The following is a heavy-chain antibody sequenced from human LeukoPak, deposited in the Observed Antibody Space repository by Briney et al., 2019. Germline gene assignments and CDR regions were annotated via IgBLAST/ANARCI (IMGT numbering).Heavy chain of an antibody. CDR2: ITSGSSYI. CDR1: GFTFSSYS. J-gene: IGHJ3*02. Sequence: GGSLRLSCAASGFTFSSYSMNWVRQAPGKGLEWVSFITSGSSYIYYADSVKGRFTISRDNSKNTLYLQMNSLRAEDTAVYYCAKASPSDAFDIWGQGTMVTVSS. CDR3: AKASPSDAFDI. V-gene: IGHV3-21*01.